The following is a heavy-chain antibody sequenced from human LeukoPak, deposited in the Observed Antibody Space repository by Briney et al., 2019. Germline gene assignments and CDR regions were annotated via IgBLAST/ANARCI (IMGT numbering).Heavy chain of an antibody. J-gene: IGHJ4*02. V-gene: IGHV4-34*01. CDR2: INHSGST. CDR1: GGSFSGYY. CDR3: ARGSIIRKNWNLDY. D-gene: IGHD1-1*01. Sequence: SETLSLTCAVYGGSFSGYYWSWIRQPPGKGLEWIGEINHSGSTNYNPSLKSRVTISVDTSKNQFSLKLSSVTAADTAVCYCARGSIIRKNWNLDYWGQGTLVTVSS.